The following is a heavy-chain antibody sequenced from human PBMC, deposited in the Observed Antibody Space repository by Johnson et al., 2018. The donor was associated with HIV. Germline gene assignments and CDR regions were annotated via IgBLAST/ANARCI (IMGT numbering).Heavy chain of an antibody. J-gene: IGHJ3*02. CDR2: IRYDGSYK. CDR3: AKERYMGSTTLADAFDM. V-gene: IGHV3-30*02. Sequence: QMQLVESGGGVVQPGRSRRLSCAASGFIFSSYGMHWVRQAPGKGLEWVAFIRYDGSYKDYADSVKGRFTISRDNSKNTLYLQMNSLRAEDTAVYYCAKERYMGSTTLADAFDMWGQGTMVTVSS. CDR1: GFIFSSYG. D-gene: IGHD1-26*01.